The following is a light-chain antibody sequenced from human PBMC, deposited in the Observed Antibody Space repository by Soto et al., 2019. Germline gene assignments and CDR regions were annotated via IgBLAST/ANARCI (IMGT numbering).Light chain of an antibody. Sequence: QSVLTQPRSVSGSPGQSVTISCTPTSSDVGSYNFVSWHKQNSGKAPKLMIYDVAKRPSRVPDRFSGSKSGNPASLTISGLQAEDEADYFCCTFAGRYSYVFGSGTKVTVL. CDR3: CTFAGRYSYV. CDR1: SSDVGSYNF. CDR2: DVA. J-gene: IGLJ1*01. V-gene: IGLV2-11*01.